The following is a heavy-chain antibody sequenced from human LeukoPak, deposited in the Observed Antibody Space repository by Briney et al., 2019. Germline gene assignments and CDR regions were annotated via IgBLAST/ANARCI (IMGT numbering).Heavy chain of an antibody. J-gene: IGHJ4*02. CDR1: GGSFNGYH. D-gene: IGHD4-17*01. Sequence: PSETLSLTCAVSGGSFNGYHWNWIRQPPGKGLEWIGKINPSGNTYYNPSLKSRVAISVDMSKNQLSLRLSSVIAADTAVYYCARTHYDDYANEYAYDYWGQGILVTVSS. CDR2: INPSGNT. V-gene: IGHV4-34*01. CDR3: ARTHYDDYANEYAYDY.